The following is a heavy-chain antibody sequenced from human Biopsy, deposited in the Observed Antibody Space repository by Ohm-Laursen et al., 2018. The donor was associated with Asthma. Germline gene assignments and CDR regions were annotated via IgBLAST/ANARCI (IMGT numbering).Heavy chain of an antibody. D-gene: IGHD1-26*01. Sequence: GSSVKVSCKASGYTFTSYYMHWVRQAPGQGLEWMGGINPSGGSTSYAQKFQGRVTMTRDTSTSTAYMELSSLRSEDTAVYYCARAGALIVGATMGYWGQGTLVTVSS. J-gene: IGHJ4*02. CDR3: ARAGALIVGATMGY. V-gene: IGHV1-46*01. CDR1: GYTFTSYY. CDR2: INPSGGST.